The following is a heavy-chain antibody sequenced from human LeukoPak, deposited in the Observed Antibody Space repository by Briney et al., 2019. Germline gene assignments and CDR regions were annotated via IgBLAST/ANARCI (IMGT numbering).Heavy chain of an antibody. CDR3: AKGTVSGSYDAFDI. J-gene: IGHJ3*02. CDR1: GFTFDDYA. CDR2: ISWNSGSI. Sequence: GRSLRLSCAASGFTFDDYAMHWVRQAPGKGLEWVSGISWNSGSIGYADSVKGRFTISRDNAKNSLYLQMNSLRAEDMALYYCAKGTVSGSYDAFDIWGQGTMVTVSP. V-gene: IGHV3-9*03. D-gene: IGHD1-26*01.